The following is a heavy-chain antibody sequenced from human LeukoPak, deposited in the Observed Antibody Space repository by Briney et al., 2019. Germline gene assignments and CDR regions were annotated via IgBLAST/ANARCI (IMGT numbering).Heavy chain of an antibody. V-gene: IGHV3-7*01. CDR3: ARAVRYDYVWGSYLDY. CDR2: IQQDGSEK. CDR1: GFRFSSYW. D-gene: IGHD3-16*02. J-gene: IGHJ4*02. Sequence: QAGGSLRLSCAASGFRFSSYWMSWVRQAPGKGLEWVANIQQDGSEKYYVDSVKGRFTISRDNAKNSLYLQMNSLRAEDTAVYYCARAVRYDYVWGSYLDYWGQGTLVTVSS.